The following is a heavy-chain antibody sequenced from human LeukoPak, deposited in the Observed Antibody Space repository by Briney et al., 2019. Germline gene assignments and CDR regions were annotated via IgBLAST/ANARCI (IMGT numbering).Heavy chain of an antibody. J-gene: IGHJ6*04. V-gene: IGHV3-21*01. Sequence: DPGGSLRLPCVASGFTFSSYSMNWVRQAPGKGLEWVSFISSSSSYIYYADSVKGRFTISRDNAKNSLYLQMNSLRAEDTAVYYCAELGITMIGGVWGKGTTVTISS. CDR1: GFTFSSYS. CDR3: AELGITMIGGV. D-gene: IGHD3-10*02. CDR2: ISSSSSYI.